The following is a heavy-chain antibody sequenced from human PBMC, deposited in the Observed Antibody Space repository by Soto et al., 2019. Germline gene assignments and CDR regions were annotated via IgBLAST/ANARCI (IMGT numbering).Heavy chain of an antibody. Sequence: GGSLRLSCASSGFTFGNYAMAWVRQAPGKGLEWVSSISWRGDGTYYADSVKGRFTISRDNAKNTLSLQMNRLKTEDTALYYCTRGPYNDSNEWFDPWGQGTLVTVSS. CDR2: ISWRGDGT. CDR1: GFTFGNYA. CDR3: TRGPYNDSNEWFDP. D-gene: IGHD1-20*01. J-gene: IGHJ5*02. V-gene: IGHV3-23*01.